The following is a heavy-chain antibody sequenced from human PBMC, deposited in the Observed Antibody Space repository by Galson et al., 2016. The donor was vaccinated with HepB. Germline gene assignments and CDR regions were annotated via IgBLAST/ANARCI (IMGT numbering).Heavy chain of an antibody. Sequence: SLRLSCAASGFTFSTYAMTWVRQAPGKGLEWVSTISGDAGSTYYTDSVKGRFTISRDNSKNTVYLQMHSLRAADTAVYYCAKPYYYDSDDYPWACFDDWGQGTLVTVSS. CDR1: GFTFSTYA. V-gene: IGHV3-23*01. D-gene: IGHD3-22*01. J-gene: IGHJ4*02. CDR3: AKPYYYDSDDYPWACFDD. CDR2: ISGDAGST.